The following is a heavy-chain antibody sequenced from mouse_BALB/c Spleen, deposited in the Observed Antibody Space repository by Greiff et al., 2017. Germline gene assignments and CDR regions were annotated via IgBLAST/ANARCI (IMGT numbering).Heavy chain of an antibody. CDR1: GYSITSDYA. V-gene: IGHV3-2*02. D-gene: IGHD1-2*01. CDR3: ARGGFYGYEGFAY. Sequence: DVKLVESGPGLVKPSQSLSLTCTVTGYSITSDYAWNWIRQFPGNKLEWMGYISYSGSTSYNPSLKSRISITRDTSKNQFFLQLNSVTTEDTATYYCARGGFYGYEGFAYWGQGTLVTVSA. CDR2: ISYSGST. J-gene: IGHJ3*01.